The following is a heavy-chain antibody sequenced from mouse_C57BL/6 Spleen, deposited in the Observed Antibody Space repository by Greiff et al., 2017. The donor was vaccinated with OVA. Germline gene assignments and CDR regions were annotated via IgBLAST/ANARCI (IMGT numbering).Heavy chain of an antibody. CDR3: ASIEEGTGKGFAY. Sequence: VNVVESGPGLVAPSQSLSITCTVSGFSLTSYAISWVRQPPGKGLEWLGVIWTGGGTNYNSALKSRLSISKDNSKSQVFLKMNSLQTDDTARYYCASIEEGTGKGFAYWGQGTLVTVSA. CDR2: IWTGGGT. CDR1: GFSLTSYA. J-gene: IGHJ3*01. D-gene: IGHD4-1*01. V-gene: IGHV2-9-1*01.